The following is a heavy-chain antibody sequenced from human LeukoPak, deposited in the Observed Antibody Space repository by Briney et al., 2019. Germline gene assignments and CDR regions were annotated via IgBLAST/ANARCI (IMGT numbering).Heavy chain of an antibody. CDR1: GFTVSSNY. J-gene: IGHJ4*02. D-gene: IGHD3-3*01. CDR3: ARAEYYDYWSGYYSYAYFDY. CDR2: IHSGGST. Sequence: GGSLRLSCAAAGFTVSSNYMSWVRQAPGKGLEWVSVIHSGGSTYYADSVKGRFTISRDNSKNTLYLQMNSLRAEDTAAYYCARAEYYDYWSGYYSYAYFDYWGQGTLVTVSS. V-gene: IGHV3-53*01.